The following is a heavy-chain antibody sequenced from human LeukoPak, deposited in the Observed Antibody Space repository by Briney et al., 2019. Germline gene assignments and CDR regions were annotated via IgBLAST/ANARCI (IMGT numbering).Heavy chain of an antibody. J-gene: IGHJ3*02. CDR1: GYSFTRYW. CDR2: IYPGDSDT. Sequence: GESLKISCKGSGYSFTRYWIGWVRQMPGKGPEWMGTIYPGDSDTRYRPSFQGQVTISADKSISTAYLQWSSLKASDTAMYYCASLRSYSDAFDIWGQGTMVTVSS. D-gene: IGHD2-21*01. V-gene: IGHV5-51*01. CDR3: ASLRSYSDAFDI.